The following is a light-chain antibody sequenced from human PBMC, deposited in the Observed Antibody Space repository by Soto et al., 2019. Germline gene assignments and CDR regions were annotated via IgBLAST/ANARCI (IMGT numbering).Light chain of an antibody. CDR1: SSDVGGNHY. Sequence: QSVSTQPPSASGSPGQSVTISCTGTSSDVGGNHYVSWYQHHPGKAPKVIIYEVSKRPSGVPDRFSGSKSGNTASLTVSGLQAEDEADYFCTSYTSSSNFVLGGGTKVTVL. CDR3: TSYTSSSNFV. CDR2: EVS. J-gene: IGLJ1*01. V-gene: IGLV2-8*01.